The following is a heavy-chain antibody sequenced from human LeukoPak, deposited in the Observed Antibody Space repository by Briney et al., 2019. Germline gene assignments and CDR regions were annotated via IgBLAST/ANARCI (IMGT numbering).Heavy chain of an antibody. CDR1: GGSISSSNW. V-gene: IGHV4-4*02. CDR3: ARVRANDYGDNGWFDP. Sequence: PSETLSLTCAVSGGSISSSNWWSWVRQPPGKGLEWIGEIYHSGNTNYSPSLKSRVTISLDKSRNQFSLKLSSVTAADTAVYYCARVRANDYGDNGWFDPWGQGTLVTVSS. D-gene: IGHD4-17*01. J-gene: IGHJ5*02. CDR2: IYHSGNT.